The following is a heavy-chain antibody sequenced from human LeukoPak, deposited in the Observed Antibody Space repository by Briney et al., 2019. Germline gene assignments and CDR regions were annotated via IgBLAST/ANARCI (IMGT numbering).Heavy chain of an antibody. CDR2: INPNSGGT. D-gene: IGHD3-22*01. CDR3: AREYYDSSGLPGY. CDR1: GYTFTGYY. J-gene: IGHJ4*02. V-gene: IGHV1-2*02. Sequence: GASVKVSCKASGYTFTGYYMHWVRQAPGQGLEWMGWINPNSGGTNYAQKFQGRVTMTRDTSISTAYMELSRLRSDDTAVYYCAREYYDSSGLPGYWGQGTLVTVSS.